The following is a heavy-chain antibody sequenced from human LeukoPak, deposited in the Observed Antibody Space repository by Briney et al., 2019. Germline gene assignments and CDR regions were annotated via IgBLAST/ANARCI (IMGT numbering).Heavy chain of an antibody. D-gene: IGHD5-18*01. Sequence: ASVKVSCKASGYTFTGYYMHWLRQAPGQGLEWMGWINPTTGATNSAQKFRDRVTMTRDTSISAVYMELSRLTSDDTAVYYCARGRGYSLPYYYYYYMDVWGKGTTVTVSS. CDR2: INPTTGAT. CDR1: GYTFTGYY. V-gene: IGHV1-2*02. J-gene: IGHJ6*03. CDR3: ARGRGYSLPYYYYYYMDV.